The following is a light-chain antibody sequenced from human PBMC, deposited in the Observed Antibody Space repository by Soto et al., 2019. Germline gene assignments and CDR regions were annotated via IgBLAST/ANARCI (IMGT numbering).Light chain of an antibody. J-gene: IGLJ3*02. Sequence: QSALTQPPSASGSPGQSVTISCTGTSSDVGAYKYVSWYQQYPGKAPKLMIYEVSKPPSGVPDRFSDSKSGNTAPLTVSGHQAEYEGDYNCNSYVGSHIWVFGGGTKLTVL. V-gene: IGLV2-8*01. CDR1: SSDVGAYKY. CDR2: EVS. CDR3: NSYVGSHIWV.